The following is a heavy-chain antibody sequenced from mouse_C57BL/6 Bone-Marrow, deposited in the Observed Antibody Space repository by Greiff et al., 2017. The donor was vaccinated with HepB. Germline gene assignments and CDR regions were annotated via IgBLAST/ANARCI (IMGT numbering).Heavy chain of an antibody. CDR1: GFTFSDYY. CDR3: ARHTRGSSHYFDY. D-gene: IGHD1-1*01. CDR2: ISNGGGST. V-gene: IGHV5-12*01. Sequence: EVQVVESGGGLVQPGGSLKLSCAASGFTFSDYYMYWVRQTPEKRLEWVAYISNGGGSTYYPDTVKGRFTISRDNAKNTLYLQMSRLKSEDTAMYYCARHTRGSSHYFDYWGQGTTLTVSS. J-gene: IGHJ2*01.